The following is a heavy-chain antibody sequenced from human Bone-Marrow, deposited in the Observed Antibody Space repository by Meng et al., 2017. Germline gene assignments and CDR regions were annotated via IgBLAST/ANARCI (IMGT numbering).Heavy chain of an antibody. CDR2: IKQDGKEK. CDR3: ARGGQMTTVTQLGY. V-gene: IGHV3-7*01. Sequence: GGSLRLSCAASGFSFSFYWMSWVRQAQGKGREWVANIKQDGKEKYYVDSVKGRFTISRDNAKNSLYLQMNSLRAEDTDGYYCARGGQMTTVTQLGYWGLGTLVTVSS. D-gene: IGHD4-17*01. J-gene: IGHJ4*02. CDR1: GFSFSFYW.